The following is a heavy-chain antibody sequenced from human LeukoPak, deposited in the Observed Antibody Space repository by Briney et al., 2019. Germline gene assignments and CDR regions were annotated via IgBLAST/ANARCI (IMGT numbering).Heavy chain of an antibody. D-gene: IGHD3-3*01. V-gene: IGHV4-4*07. CDR1: GGSISSYY. CDR3: ARGITLDYDFWRGNYYYYMDV. J-gene: IGHJ6*03. CDR2: IYTSGST. Sequence: SETLSLTCTVSGGSISSYYWSWIRQPAGKGLEWIGRIYTSGSTNYNPSPKSRVTISVDTSKNQFSLKLSSVTAADTAVYYCARGITLDYDFWRGNYYYYMDVWGKGTTVTVSS.